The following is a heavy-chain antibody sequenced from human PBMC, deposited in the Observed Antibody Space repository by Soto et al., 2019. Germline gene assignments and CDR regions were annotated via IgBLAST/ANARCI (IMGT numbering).Heavy chain of an antibody. J-gene: IGHJ4*02. D-gene: IGHD6-13*01. V-gene: IGHV6-1*01. CDR1: GDSVSSNSAA. CDR3: ARGGVPAAGRDYFDY. Sequence: KQSQTLSLTCAISGDSVSSNSAAWNWIRQSPSRGLEWLGRTYYRSKWYNDYAVSVKSRITINPDTSKNQFSLQLNSVTPEDTAVYYCARGGVPAAGRDYFDYWGQGTLVTVSS. CDR2: TYYRSKWYN.